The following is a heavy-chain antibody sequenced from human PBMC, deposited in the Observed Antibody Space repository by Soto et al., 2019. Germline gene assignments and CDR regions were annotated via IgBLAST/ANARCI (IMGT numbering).Heavy chain of an antibody. Sequence: QVQLVESGGGVVQPGRSLRLSCAASGFTFSSYAMHWVRQAPGKGLEWVAVISYDGSNKYYGDSVKGRFTISRDNSKNTLYLQMNSLRAVDTAVYYGAKSILSYTVTTSPLDYWGQGTLVTVSS. CDR1: GFTFSSYA. V-gene: IGHV3-30*18. CDR2: ISYDGSNK. CDR3: AKSILSYTVTTSPLDY. D-gene: IGHD4-17*01. J-gene: IGHJ4*02.